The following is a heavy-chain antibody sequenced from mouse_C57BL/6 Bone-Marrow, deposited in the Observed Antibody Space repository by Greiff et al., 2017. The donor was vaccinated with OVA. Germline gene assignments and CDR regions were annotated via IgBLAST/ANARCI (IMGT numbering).Heavy chain of an antibody. CDR1: GYTFTDYE. J-gene: IGHJ4*01. V-gene: IGHV1-15*01. Sequence: QVQLQQSGAELVRPGASVTLSCKASGYTFTDYEMHWVKQTPVHGLEWIGAIDPENGGTAYNQKFKGKAILTADKSSSTVYMELRSLTSEDSAVYYCTRGYSNYYAMDDWGQGTTVTVSS. D-gene: IGHD2-5*01. CDR2: IDPENGGT. CDR3: TRGYSNYYAMDD.